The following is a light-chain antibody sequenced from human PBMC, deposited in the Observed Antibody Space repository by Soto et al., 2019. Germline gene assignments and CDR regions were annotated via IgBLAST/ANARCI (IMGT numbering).Light chain of an antibody. CDR3: QQYGSSPFT. J-gene: IGKJ3*01. CDR2: GAS. V-gene: IGKV3-20*01. Sequence: EIVLTQSPGTLSFSPGERATLSCRASQSVSSSYLAWYQQKPGQAPRLLIYGASSRATGIPDRFSGSGSGTDFTLTISRLEPEDFGVYYCQQYGSSPFTFGPGTKVDIK. CDR1: QSVSSSY.